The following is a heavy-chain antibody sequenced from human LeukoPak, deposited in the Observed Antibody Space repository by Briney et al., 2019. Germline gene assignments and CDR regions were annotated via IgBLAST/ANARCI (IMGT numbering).Heavy chain of an antibody. D-gene: IGHD2-2*01. Sequence: SVKVSCKASGGTFSSYAISWVRQAPGQRLEWMGRIIPILGIANYAQKFQGRVTITADKSTNTAYMELSSLRSEDTAVYYCARTVPELGYCSSTSCHPFDYWGQGTLVTVSS. CDR1: GGTFSSYA. V-gene: IGHV1-69*04. J-gene: IGHJ4*02. CDR2: IIPILGIA. CDR3: ARTVPELGYCSSTSCHPFDY.